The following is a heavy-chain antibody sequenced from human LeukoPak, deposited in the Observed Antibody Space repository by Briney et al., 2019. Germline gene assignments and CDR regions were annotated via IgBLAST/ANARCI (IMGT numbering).Heavy chain of an antibody. J-gene: IGHJ5*02. CDR2: IYTSGST. V-gene: IGHV4-4*07. Sequence: SETLSLTCTVSGGSISSYYWSWIRQPAGKGLEWIGRIYTSGSTNYNPSLKSRVTMSVDTSKNQFSLKLSSVTAADTAVYYCARHARVVPAAIGNWFDPWGQGTLVTVSS. CDR1: GGSISSYY. D-gene: IGHD2-2*02. CDR3: ARHARVVPAAIGNWFDP.